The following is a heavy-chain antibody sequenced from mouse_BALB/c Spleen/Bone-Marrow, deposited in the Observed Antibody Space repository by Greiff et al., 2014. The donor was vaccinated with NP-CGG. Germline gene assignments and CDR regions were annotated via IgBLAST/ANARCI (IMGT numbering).Heavy chain of an antibody. V-gene: IGHV2-9*02. CDR2: IWAGGGT. CDR1: GFSLTSYG. D-gene: IGHD2-10*01. Sequence: VQLVESGPGLVAPSQSLSITCTVSGFSLTSYGVHWVRQPPGKGLEWLGIIWAGGGTNYYSALMSRLGISKDNSKSQVFLKMDSLHSNDTAMSYCARSYVGTYKYYFDYWGQGTTLTVSS. J-gene: IGHJ2*01. CDR3: ARSYVGTYKYYFDY.